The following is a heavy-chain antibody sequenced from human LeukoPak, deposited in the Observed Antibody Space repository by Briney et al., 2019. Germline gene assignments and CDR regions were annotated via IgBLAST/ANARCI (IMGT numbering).Heavy chain of an antibody. D-gene: IGHD6-19*01. CDR3: AKAYSSGMYEEDYDY. CDR1: GFTFSTYT. V-gene: IGHV3-23*01. J-gene: IGHJ4*02. CDR2: ISESGGST. Sequence: GGSLRLSCAASGFTFSTYTMSWVRQAPGKGLEWVSAISESGGSTYYADSVKGRFTISRDNSKNTLYLQMNSLRAEDTATYYCAKAYSSGMYEEDYDYSGQGKLITVSS.